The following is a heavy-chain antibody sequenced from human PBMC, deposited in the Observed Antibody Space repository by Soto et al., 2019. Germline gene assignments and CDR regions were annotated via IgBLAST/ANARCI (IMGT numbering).Heavy chain of an antibody. CDR2: ISGSGGST. V-gene: IGHV3-23*01. CDR1: GFTFSSYA. CDR3: TKSGGWLPDYFDY. D-gene: IGHD3-22*01. Sequence: EVQLLESGGGLVQPGGSLRLSCAASGFTFSSYAMSWVRQAPGKGLGWVSAISGSGGSTYYADSVKGRFTITRDNSKNTRYLQMNSLRAEDTAVYYCTKSGGWLPDYFDYWGQGTLVTVSS. J-gene: IGHJ4*02.